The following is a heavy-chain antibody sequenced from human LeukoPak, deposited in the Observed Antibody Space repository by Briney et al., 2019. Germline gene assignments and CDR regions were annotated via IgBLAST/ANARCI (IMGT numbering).Heavy chain of an antibody. J-gene: IGHJ6*03. D-gene: IGHD6-19*01. V-gene: IGHV1-8*02. CDR2: MNPNSGNT. CDR1: GYTFTSYG. CDR3: ARGFKSQAGGWPFYYYYYMDV. Sequence: GASVKVSCKASGYTFTSYGINWVRQATGQGLEWMGWMNPNSGNTGYAQKFQGRVTMTRNTSISTAYMELSSLRSEDTAVYYCARGFKSQAGGWPFYYYYYMDVWGKGTTVTISS.